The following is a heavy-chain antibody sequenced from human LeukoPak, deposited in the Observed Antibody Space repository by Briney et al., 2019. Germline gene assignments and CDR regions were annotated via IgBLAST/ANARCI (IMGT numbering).Heavy chain of an antibody. V-gene: IGHV3-23*01. CDR1: GFSFSSYA. J-gene: IGHJ4*02. Sequence: GGSLRLSCAASGFSFSSYAMSWVRQTPGKGLEWVSAISGSGGSTYYADSVKGRFTISRDNSKNKLYLQMNSLRAEDTAVYYCAKERGYSSSWPDYWGQGTLVTVSS. CDR2: ISGSGGST. CDR3: AKERGYSSSWPDY. D-gene: IGHD6-13*01.